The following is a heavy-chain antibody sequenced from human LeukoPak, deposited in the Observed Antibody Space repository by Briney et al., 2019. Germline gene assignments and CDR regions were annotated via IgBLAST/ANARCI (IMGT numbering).Heavy chain of an antibody. Sequence: GGSLRLSCGASGFTFSSFWMHWVRQAPGKGLVWVSRINNDGSSTNYADSVKGRCTISRDNAKNTLYLQMNSLRAEDTAVYYCAILGSGSPFDYWGQGTLVTVSS. CDR3: AILGSGSPFDY. CDR2: INNDGSST. CDR1: GFTFSSFW. D-gene: IGHD3-10*01. V-gene: IGHV3-74*01. J-gene: IGHJ4*02.